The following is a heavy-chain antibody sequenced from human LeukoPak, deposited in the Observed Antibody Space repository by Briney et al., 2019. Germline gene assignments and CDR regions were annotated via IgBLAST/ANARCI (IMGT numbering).Heavy chain of an antibody. CDR3: ARDKTRWYFDL. V-gene: IGHV4-61*02. Sequence: SETLSLTCTVSGGSISSGSCCWSWIRQAAGKGLEWIGRIDTSGGTNYNPSLKSRVTISIDTPKNQVSLKVSSVTAADTAVYYCARDKTRWYFDLWGRGTLVTVSS. CDR1: GGSISSGSCC. CDR2: IDTSGGT. J-gene: IGHJ2*01.